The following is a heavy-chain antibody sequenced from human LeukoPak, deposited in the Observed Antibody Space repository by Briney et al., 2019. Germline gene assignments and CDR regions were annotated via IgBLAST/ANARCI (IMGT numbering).Heavy chain of an antibody. V-gene: IGHV3-49*04. CDR1: GLTVSSNY. Sequence: GGSLRLSCAASGLTVSSNYMSWVRQAPGKGLEWVGFIRSKAYGGTTEYAASVKGRFTISRDDSKSIAYLQLNSLKTEDTAVYYCTRVRSSWYYFDYWGQGTLVTVSS. D-gene: IGHD6-13*01. J-gene: IGHJ4*02. CDR2: IRSKAYGGTT. CDR3: TRVRSSWYYFDY.